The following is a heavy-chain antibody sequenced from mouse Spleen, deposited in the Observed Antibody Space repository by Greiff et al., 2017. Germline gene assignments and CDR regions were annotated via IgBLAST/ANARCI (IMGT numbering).Heavy chain of an antibody. V-gene: IGHV5-16*01. CDR1: GFTFSDYY. D-gene: IGHD2-1*01. Sequence: VQLKESEGGLVQPGSSMKLSCTASGFTFSDYYMAWVRQVPEKGLEWVANINYDGSSTYYLDSLKSRFIISRDNAKNILYLQMSSLKSEDTATYYCARDLLGGAYWGQGTLVTVSA. CDR2: INYDGSST. CDR3: ARDLLGGAY. J-gene: IGHJ3*01.